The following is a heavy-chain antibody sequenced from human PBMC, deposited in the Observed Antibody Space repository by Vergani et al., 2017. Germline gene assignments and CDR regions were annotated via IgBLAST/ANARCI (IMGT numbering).Heavy chain of an antibody. Sequence: QVQLVQSGAELKKPGSSVKVSCKASGGTFSSYAISWVRQAPGQGLEWMGGIIPIFGIANYAQKFQGRVTITADKSTSTAYMELSSLRSEDTAVYYCERPARGYSSGWLGWFDPWGQGTLVTVSS. D-gene: IGHD6-19*01. V-gene: IGHV1-69*17. CDR2: IIPIFGIA. J-gene: IGHJ5*02. CDR1: GGTFSSYA. CDR3: ERPARGYSSGWLGWFDP.